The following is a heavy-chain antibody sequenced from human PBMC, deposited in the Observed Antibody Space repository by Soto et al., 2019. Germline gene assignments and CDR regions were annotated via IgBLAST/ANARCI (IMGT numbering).Heavy chain of an antibody. Sequence: QVQLQESGPGLVKPSETLSLTCTVSGGSISSYYWSWIRQPPGKGLEWIGYIYYSGSTNYNPSLKSRVTISVDTSKNQFSLKLSSVTAADTAVYYCARVFCSVGSCYWFDPWGQGTLVTVSS. CDR3: ARVFCSVGSCYWFDP. D-gene: IGHD2-15*01. V-gene: IGHV4-59*01. J-gene: IGHJ5*02. CDR2: IYYSGST. CDR1: GGSISSYY.